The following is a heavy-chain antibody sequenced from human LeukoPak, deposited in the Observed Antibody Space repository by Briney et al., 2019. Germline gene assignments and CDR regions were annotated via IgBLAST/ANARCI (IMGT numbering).Heavy chain of an antibody. CDR2: VISSSNYI. V-gene: IGHV3-21*01. CDR1: GVTLSSYS. Sequence: GGSLRLSCAASGVTLSSYSMNWGRQAPGKGLEWVSSVISSSNYIYYADSVKGRFTISRDNAKNLLYLQMNSLTPQDRAVYYCASLYGTYFDYWGQGTLVTVSS. D-gene: IGHD3-10*01. CDR3: ASLYGTYFDY. J-gene: IGHJ4*02.